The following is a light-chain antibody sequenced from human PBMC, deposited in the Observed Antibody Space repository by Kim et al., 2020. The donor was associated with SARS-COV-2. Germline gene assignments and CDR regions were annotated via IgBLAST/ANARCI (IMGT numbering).Light chain of an antibody. V-gene: IGLV1-47*02. CDR3: ATWDDSLSGPV. J-gene: IGLJ3*02. CDR2: TDS. CDR1: SSNIGGND. Sequence: ELTQPPSASETPGQRLTISCSGSSSNIGGNDVYWYQQLPGTAPKLLIYTDSQRPSGVPDRFPGSKSGTSASLAISGLRFEDEADYYCATWDDSLSGPVFGGGTQLTVL.